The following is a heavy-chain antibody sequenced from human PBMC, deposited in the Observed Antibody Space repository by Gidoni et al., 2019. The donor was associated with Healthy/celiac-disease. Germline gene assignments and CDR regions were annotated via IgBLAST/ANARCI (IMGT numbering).Heavy chain of an antibody. CDR2: INHSGST. Sequence: QVQLQQWGAGLLKPSETLSLTCAVYGGSFSGYYWSWIRQPPGKGLEWIGEINHSGSTNYNPSLKSRVTISVDTSKNQFSLKLSSVTAADTAVYYCAAPPARGSGWYPYYYYMDVWGKGTTVTVSS. CDR3: AAPPARGSGWYPYYYYMDV. CDR1: GGSFSGYY. V-gene: IGHV4-34*01. D-gene: IGHD6-19*01. J-gene: IGHJ6*03.